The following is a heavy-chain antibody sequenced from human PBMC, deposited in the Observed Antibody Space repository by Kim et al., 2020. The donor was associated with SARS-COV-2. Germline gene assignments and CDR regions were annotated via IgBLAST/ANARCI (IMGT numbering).Heavy chain of an antibody. V-gene: IGHV4-34*01. Sequence: SETLSLTCAVYGGSFSGYYWSWIRQPPGKGLEWIGEINHSGSTNYNPSLKSRVTISVDTSKNQFSLKLSSVTAADTAVYYCARGSGPPAFDIWGQGTMVT. D-gene: IGHD6-19*01. J-gene: IGHJ3*02. CDR2: INHSGST. CDR3: ARGSGPPAFDI. CDR1: GGSFSGYY.